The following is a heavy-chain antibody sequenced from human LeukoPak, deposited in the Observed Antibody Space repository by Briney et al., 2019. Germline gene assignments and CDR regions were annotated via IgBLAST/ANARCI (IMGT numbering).Heavy chain of an antibody. CDR2: ISTSSSTI. Sequence: LSLTCSVSGYSISSGYYWGWIRQPPGKGLEWVSYISTSSSTIFYADSVKGRFTISRDNAKNSLYLQMNSLRAEDTAVYYCARETYDGSGYFFDYWGQGTLVTVSS. D-gene: IGHD3-22*01. CDR1: GYSISSGYY. V-gene: IGHV3-11*04. J-gene: IGHJ4*02. CDR3: ARETYDGSGYFFDY.